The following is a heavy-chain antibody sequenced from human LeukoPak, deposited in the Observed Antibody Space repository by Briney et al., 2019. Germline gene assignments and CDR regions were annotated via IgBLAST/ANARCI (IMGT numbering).Heavy chain of an antibody. Sequence: VGSLRLSCAASGFTFSSYAMSWVRQAPGKGLEWVSAISGSGGSTYYADSVKGRFTISRDNSKNTLYLQMNSLRAEDTAVYYCAKHSSYYYDSSGYYQGWGQGTLVTVSS. V-gene: IGHV3-23*01. CDR1: GFTFSSYA. CDR3: AKHSSYYYDSSGYYQG. CDR2: ISGSGGST. J-gene: IGHJ4*02. D-gene: IGHD3-22*01.